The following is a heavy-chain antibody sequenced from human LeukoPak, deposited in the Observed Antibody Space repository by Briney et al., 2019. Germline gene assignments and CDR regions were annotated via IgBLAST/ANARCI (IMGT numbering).Heavy chain of an antibody. CDR3: ALVRGYCSSTSCYTTTGTFDY. CDR1: GGTFISYA. Sequence: GASVKVSCKASGGTFISYAISWVRQAPGQGLEWMGGIIPIFGTANYAQKFQGRVTITADESTSTAYMELSSLRSEDTAVYYCALVRGYCSSTSCYTTTGTFDYWGQGTLVTVSS. V-gene: IGHV1-69*01. J-gene: IGHJ4*02. D-gene: IGHD2-2*02. CDR2: IIPIFGTA.